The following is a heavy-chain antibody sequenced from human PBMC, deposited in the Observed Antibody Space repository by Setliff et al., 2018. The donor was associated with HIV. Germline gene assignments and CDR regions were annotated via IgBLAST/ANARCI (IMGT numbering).Heavy chain of an antibody. CDR2: VSPYNDDR. CDR1: GYTFSKYG. Sequence: ASVKVSCKTSGYTFSKYGISWVRQAPGQGLEWVGWVSPYNDDRNYGQKFQDRVTVTTDTSTSTAYMELRGLISDDTAVYYCARAPQIFTAYSYAYPHFDHWGQGTLVTVSS. V-gene: IGHV1-18*01. D-gene: IGHD5-18*01. CDR3: ARAPQIFTAYSYAYPHFDH. J-gene: IGHJ4*02.